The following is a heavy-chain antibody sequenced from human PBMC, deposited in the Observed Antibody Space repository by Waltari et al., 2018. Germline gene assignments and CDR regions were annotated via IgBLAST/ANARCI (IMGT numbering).Heavy chain of an antibody. Sequence: QVQLQESGPSLLKPSETLSLICTVPGGSTSGFYWSWVRPPPGKGLDWIGYIYYTGSTNFNPSLKSRVTMSVDTSKNQFSLKLSSVTAADTAFYYCARGGGGDWEWFDPWGQGTLVTVSS. J-gene: IGHJ5*02. CDR1: GGSTSGFY. CDR3: ARGGGGDWEWFDP. V-gene: IGHV4-59*01. D-gene: IGHD2-21*02. CDR2: IYYTGST.